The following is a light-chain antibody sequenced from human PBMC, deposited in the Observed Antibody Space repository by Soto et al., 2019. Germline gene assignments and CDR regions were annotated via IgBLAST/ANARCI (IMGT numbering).Light chain of an antibody. CDR3: QSYDSSLSGSEV. CDR1: SSDVGGYNY. J-gene: IGLJ1*01. CDR2: EVS. V-gene: IGLV2-8*01. Sequence: QSALTQPPSASGSPGQSVTISCAGTSSDVGGYNYVSWYQQYPGKVPKLMIYEVSERPSGVPDRFSGSKSGNTAFLTVSGLQAEDEADYYCQSYDSSLSGSEVFGTGTKLTVL.